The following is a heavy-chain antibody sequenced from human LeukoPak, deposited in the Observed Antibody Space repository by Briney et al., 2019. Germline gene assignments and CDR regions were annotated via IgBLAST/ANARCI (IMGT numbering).Heavy chain of an antibody. CDR3: ARDPPYYYMDV. J-gene: IGHJ6*03. V-gene: IGHV1-69*05. Sequence: SSVKVSCKASGGTFSSYAISWVRQTPGQGLEWMGRIIHIFGTANYAQKFQGRVTITTDESTSTAYMELSSLRSEDTAVYYCARDPPYYYMDVWGKGTTVTVSS. CDR1: GGTFSSYA. CDR2: IIHIFGTA.